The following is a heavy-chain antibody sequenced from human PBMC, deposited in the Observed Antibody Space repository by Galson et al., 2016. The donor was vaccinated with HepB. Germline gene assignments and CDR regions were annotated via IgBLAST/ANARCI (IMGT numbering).Heavy chain of an antibody. CDR2: TYYRSKWYN. Sequence: CAISGDSVSSNSAAWTWIRQSPLRGLEWLGRTYYRSKWYNDYAVSVKSRISIRPDTSKNQFSLQLNSVTPEDTAVYYCARVRCSTLRCQNWFDPWGQGTLVTVSS. J-gene: IGHJ5*02. V-gene: IGHV6-1*01. D-gene: IGHD2-2*01. CDR3: ARVRCSTLRCQNWFDP. CDR1: GDSVSSNSAA.